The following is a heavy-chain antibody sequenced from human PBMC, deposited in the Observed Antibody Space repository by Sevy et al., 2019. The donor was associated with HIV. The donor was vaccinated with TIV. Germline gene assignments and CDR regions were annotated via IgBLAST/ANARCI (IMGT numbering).Heavy chain of an antibody. CDR1: EFTFSNYG. J-gene: IGHJ6*02. CDR2: ISYDGSNK. V-gene: IGHV3-30*03. D-gene: IGHD6-19*01. CDR3: ARDFINVWQQWLVPAHYHYYGMDV. Sequence: GGSLRLSCTASEFTFSNYGMHWVRQAPGKGLDWVAIISYDGSNKYYADSVKGRFAISRDNSKNTLYLQMNSLRAEDTAVYFCARDFINVWQQWLVPAHYHYYGMDVWGQGTAVTVSS.